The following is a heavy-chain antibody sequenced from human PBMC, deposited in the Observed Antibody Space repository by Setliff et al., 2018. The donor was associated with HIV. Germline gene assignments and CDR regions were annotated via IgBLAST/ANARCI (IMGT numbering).Heavy chain of an antibody. D-gene: IGHD3-3*01. V-gene: IGHV4-39*07. CDR2: IYYSGST. CDR1: GGSISSSNYY. CDR3: ARANFGSGYYGY. Sequence: LSLTCTVSGGSISSSNYYWGWIRQPPGKGLEWIGSIYYSGSTYYNPSLKSRVTISVDTSKNQFSLKLSSVTAADTAVYYCARANFGSGYYGYWGQGTRVTVSS. J-gene: IGHJ4*02.